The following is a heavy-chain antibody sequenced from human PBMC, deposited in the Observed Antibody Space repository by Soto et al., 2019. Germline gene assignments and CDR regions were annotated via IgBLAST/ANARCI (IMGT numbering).Heavy chain of an antibody. CDR1: RSSSTHYG. Sequence: GGSLRLSCAASRSSSTHYGIHWVRQAPGKGLEWVAVISFDGNEKYYADSVKGRFTISRDNSKNTLSLQMNSLTAEDTAVYYCARLLGGITVNYGLDVWGQGSTFGVSS. D-gene: IGHD3-22*01. V-gene: IGHV3-30*03. CDR3: ARLLGGITVNYGLDV. CDR2: ISFDGNEK. J-gene: IGHJ6*02.